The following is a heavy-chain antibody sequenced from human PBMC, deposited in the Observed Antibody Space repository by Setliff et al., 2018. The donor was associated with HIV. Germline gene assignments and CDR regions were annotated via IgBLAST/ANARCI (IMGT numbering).Heavy chain of an antibody. CDR1: GYSFSGYY. Sequence: ASVKVSCKASGYSFSGYYMHWVRQAPGQGLEWMGWINPNSGGTDYAQNFQGRVTMTRDTSTNTVYMDLSGLRSDDTAVYYCARDRTAGYHYDYGYWGQGTLVTVSS. J-gene: IGHJ4*02. CDR2: INPNSGGT. D-gene: IGHD3-16*01. CDR3: ARDRTAGYHYDYGY. V-gene: IGHV1-2*02.